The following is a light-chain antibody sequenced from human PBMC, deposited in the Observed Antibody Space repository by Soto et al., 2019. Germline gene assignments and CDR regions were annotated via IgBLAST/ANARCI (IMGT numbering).Light chain of an antibody. Sequence: DIHLTQSPSSLSASVGDSVTITCRSSQTINKYLNWYQHRPGKAPKLLIYAASSLQTWVPTRFTGAGAGTFFTLTISNLQLEDVASHYCQQSYASPGAFGRGTKVEI. V-gene: IGKV1-39*01. CDR1: QTINKY. CDR3: QQSYASPGA. CDR2: AAS. J-gene: IGKJ1*01.